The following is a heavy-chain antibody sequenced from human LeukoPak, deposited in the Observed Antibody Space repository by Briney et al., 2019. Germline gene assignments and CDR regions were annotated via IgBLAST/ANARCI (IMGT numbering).Heavy chain of an antibody. CDR3: AAGDTRPIELDY. CDR1: GGSFSGYY. V-gene: IGHV4-34*01. Sequence: SETLSLTCAVYGGSFSGYYWSWIRQPPGKGLEWIGSIYYSGSTYYNPSLKSRVTISVDTSKNQFSLKLSSVTAADTAVYYCAAGDTRPIELDYWGQGTLVTVSS. J-gene: IGHJ4*02. CDR2: IYYSGST. D-gene: IGHD2/OR15-2a*01.